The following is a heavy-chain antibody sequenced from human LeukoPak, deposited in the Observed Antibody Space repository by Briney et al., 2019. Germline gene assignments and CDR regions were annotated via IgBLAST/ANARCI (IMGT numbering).Heavy chain of an antibody. D-gene: IGHD6-13*01. CDR3: ARTASSSGYSSSWLYYFDY. CDR1: GXSISSYY. Sequence: SETLSLTCTVSGXSISSYYGNWIRQPPGKGLEWIGYIYYSGSTNYNPSLKSRVTISVDTSKNQFSLKLSSVTAADTAVYYCARTASSSGYSSSWLYYFDYWGQGTLVTVSS. CDR2: IYYSGST. V-gene: IGHV4-59*01. J-gene: IGHJ4*02.